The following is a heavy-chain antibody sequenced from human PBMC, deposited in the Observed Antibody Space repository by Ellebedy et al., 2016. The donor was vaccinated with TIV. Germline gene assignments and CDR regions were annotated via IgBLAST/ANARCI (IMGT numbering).Heavy chain of an antibody. V-gene: IGHV1-69*06. CDR1: GGTFSSYA. J-gene: IGHJ6*02. Sequence: AASVKVSCKASGGTFSSYAISWVRQAPGQGLEWMGGIIPIFGTANYAQKFQGRVTITADKSTSTAYMELSSLRSEDTAVYYCARFGDIVVVPAGAGTGMDVWGQGTTVTVSS. CDR3: ARFGDIVVVPAGAGTGMDV. CDR2: IIPIFGTA. D-gene: IGHD2-2*01.